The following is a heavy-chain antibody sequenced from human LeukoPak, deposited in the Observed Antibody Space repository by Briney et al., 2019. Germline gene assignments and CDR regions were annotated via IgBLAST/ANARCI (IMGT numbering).Heavy chain of an antibody. CDR3: ARALGYCSGGSCYEDY. CDR2: ISSSGSTI. Sequence: GGSLRLSCAASGFTFSTYSMNWVRQAPGKGLEWVSYISSSGSTIYYADSVKGRFTISRDNAKNSLYLQMNSLRAEDTAVYYCARALGYCSGGSCYEDYWGQGTLVTVSS. J-gene: IGHJ4*02. CDR1: GFTFSTYS. V-gene: IGHV3-48*01. D-gene: IGHD2-15*01.